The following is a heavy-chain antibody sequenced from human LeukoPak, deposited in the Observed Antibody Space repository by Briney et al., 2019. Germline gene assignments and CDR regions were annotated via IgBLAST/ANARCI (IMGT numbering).Heavy chain of an antibody. Sequence: SETLSLTCTVSGGSISSYCWSWIRQPAGKGLEWIGRIYPSGNTNYNPSLKSRVTMSVDTSKNQFSLKLSSVTAADTAVYYCARAGVWDYDDSSGYHNAAFDIWGQGTMVTVSS. CDR3: ARAGVWDYDDSSGYHNAAFDI. J-gene: IGHJ3*02. CDR2: IYPSGNT. V-gene: IGHV4-4*07. D-gene: IGHD3-22*01. CDR1: GGSISSYC.